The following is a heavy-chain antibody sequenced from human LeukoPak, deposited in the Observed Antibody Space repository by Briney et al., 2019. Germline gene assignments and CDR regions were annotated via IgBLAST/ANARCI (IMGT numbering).Heavy chain of an antibody. Sequence: SQTLSPTCTVSGGSVRSYYWSWIRHPPGGGLWWVWYIYYSGSTKSNPSLASRVAISVHTSKHQFTLKLDSVTAADTAVYDCARLQATVTIHAYFDYWGQGALVTVSS. V-gene: IGHV4-59*02. J-gene: IGHJ4*01. CDR2: IYYSGST. CDR1: GGSVRSYY. D-gene: IGHD4-17*01. CDR3: ARLQATVTIHAYFDY.